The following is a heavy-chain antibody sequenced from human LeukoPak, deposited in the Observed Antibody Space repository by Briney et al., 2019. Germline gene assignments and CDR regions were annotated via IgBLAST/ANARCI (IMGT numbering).Heavy chain of an antibody. J-gene: IGHJ5*02. CDR2: INPNSGGT. D-gene: IGHD3-10*01. Sequence: VASVKVSCKASGYTFTGYYMHWVRQAPGQGLEWMGWINPNSGGTNYAQKFQGRVTMTRDTSISTAYMELSGLRSDDTAVYYCARANMVRGVGLFFDRNWFDPWGQGTLVTASS. CDR1: GYTFTGYY. CDR3: ARANMVRGVGLFFDRNWFDP. V-gene: IGHV1-2*02.